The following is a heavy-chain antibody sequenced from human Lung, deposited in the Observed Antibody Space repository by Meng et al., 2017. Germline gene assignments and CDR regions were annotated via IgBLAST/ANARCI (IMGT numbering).Heavy chain of an antibody. Sequence: QGHITQLWACLLKPSETLSLTCVVSGGSFSDYYWSWIRQPPGKGLEWIGEINHSGSTNYNPSLESRATISVDTSQNNLSLKLSSVTAADSAVYYCARGPTTMAHDFDYWGQGTLVTVSS. V-gene: IGHV4-34*01. CDR2: INHSGST. CDR3: ARGPTTMAHDFDY. J-gene: IGHJ4*02. CDR1: GGSFSDYY. D-gene: IGHD4-11*01.